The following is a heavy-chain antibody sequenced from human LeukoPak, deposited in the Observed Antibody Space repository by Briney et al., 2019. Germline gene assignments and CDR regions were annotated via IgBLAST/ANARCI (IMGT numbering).Heavy chain of an antibody. V-gene: IGHV4-34*01. J-gene: IGHJ3*02. D-gene: IGHD2-15*01. CDR1: GGSFSGYY. CDR3: ARVGYCSGGSCYPARAAFDI. CDR2: SNHSGST. Sequence: SETLSLTCAVYGGSFSGYYWSWIRQPPGKGLEWIGESNHSGSTNYNPSLKSRVTISVDTSKNQFSLKLSSVTAADTAVYYCARVGYCSGGSCYPARAAFDIWGQGTMVTVSS.